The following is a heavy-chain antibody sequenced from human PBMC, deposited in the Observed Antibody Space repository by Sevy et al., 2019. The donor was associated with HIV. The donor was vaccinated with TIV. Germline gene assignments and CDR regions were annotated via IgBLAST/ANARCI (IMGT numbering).Heavy chain of an antibody. CDR1: GGSFSGYY. CDR2: INHSGST. V-gene: IGHV4-34*01. CDR3: ARESHNSSDYGGLRSHFDY. Sequence: SETLSLTCAVYGGSFSGYYWSWIRQPPGKGLEWIGEINHSGSTNYNPSLKSRVTISVDTSKNQFSLKLSSVTAAETAVYYCARESHNSSDYGGLRSHFDYWGQGTLVTVSS. D-gene: IGHD4-17*01. J-gene: IGHJ4*02.